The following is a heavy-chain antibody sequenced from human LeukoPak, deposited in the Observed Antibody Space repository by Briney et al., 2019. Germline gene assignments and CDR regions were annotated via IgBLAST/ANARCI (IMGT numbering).Heavy chain of an antibody. CDR2: INPSGGST. CDR3: ARAYVPLTFVTDY. Sequence: ASVTVSCKASGYTFTSYYMHWVRQAPGQGLEWLGIINPSGGSTSYAQKFQGRVTMTRDTSTSTVYMELSSLRSEDTAVYYCARAYVPLTFVTDYWGQGTLVTVSS. J-gene: IGHJ4*02. V-gene: IGHV1-46*01. D-gene: IGHD2/OR15-2a*01. CDR1: GYTFTSYY.